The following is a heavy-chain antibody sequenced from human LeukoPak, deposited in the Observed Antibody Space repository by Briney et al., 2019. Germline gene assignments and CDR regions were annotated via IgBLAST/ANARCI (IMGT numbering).Heavy chain of an antibody. CDR1: GFTVSSNY. D-gene: IGHD3-22*01. Sequence: PGGSLRLSCAASGFTVSSNYMSWVRQAPGKGLEWVSGITWNSGSIAYADSVKGRFTISRDNAKNSLYLQMNSLRAEDVALYYCARFVDYYDSSGYSYFDYWGQGTLVTVSS. CDR3: ARFVDYYDSSGYSYFDY. V-gene: IGHV3-20*04. CDR2: ITWNSGSI. J-gene: IGHJ4*02.